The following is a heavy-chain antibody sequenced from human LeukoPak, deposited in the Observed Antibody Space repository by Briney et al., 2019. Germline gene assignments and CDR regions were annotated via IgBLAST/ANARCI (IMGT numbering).Heavy chain of an antibody. CDR3: GRLVVPAATFDY. CDR2: ISAYNGIT. CDR1: GYTFTSYG. Sequence: ASVKVSCKASGYTFTSYGISWVRQAPGQGLEWMGWISAYNGITNYAQKLQGRVSMTTDTSTSTAYMELRSLRSDDTAVYYCGRLVVPAATFDYWGQGTLVTVSS. V-gene: IGHV1-18*01. D-gene: IGHD2-2*01. J-gene: IGHJ4*02.